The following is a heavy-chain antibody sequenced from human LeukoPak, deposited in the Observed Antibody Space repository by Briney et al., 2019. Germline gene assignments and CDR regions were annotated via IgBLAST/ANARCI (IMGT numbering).Heavy chain of an antibody. Sequence: AGGSLRLSCAASGFTFSNYWMGWVRQAPGKGLEWVANIKQDGSEKRYVDPVKGRFTISRDNAKNSLYLQMNSLRVEDTAVYYCARAPATNEWRCMDYWGQGTLVTVSS. J-gene: IGHJ4*02. V-gene: IGHV3-7*01. CDR1: GFTFSNYW. CDR2: IKQDGSEK. CDR3: ARAPATNEWRCMDY. D-gene: IGHD2-8*02.